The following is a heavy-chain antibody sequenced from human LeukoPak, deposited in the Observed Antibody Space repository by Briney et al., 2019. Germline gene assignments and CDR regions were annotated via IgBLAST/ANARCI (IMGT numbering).Heavy chain of an antibody. V-gene: IGHV4-39*07. CDR1: GGSISSSSYY. J-gene: IGHJ3*02. Sequence: SETLSLTCTVSGGSISSSSYYWGWIRQPPGNGLEWIGSIYYSGSTYYNPSLKSRVTISVDTSKNQFSLKLSSVTAADTAVYYCARGPYSYDSSGAFDIWGQGTMVTVSS. D-gene: IGHD3-22*01. CDR2: IYYSGST. CDR3: ARGPYSYDSSGAFDI.